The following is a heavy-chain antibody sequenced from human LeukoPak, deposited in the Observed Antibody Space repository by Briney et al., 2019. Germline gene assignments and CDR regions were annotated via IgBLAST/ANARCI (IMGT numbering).Heavy chain of an antibody. J-gene: IGHJ6*02. CDR3: SNGHYGLGV. V-gene: IGHV3-73*01. Sequence: GGSLRLSCAASGFTFSASSLNWVRQASGKGLEWVGRVGSKVDNYATAYAESVKGRFNISREDSKNTTYLQMNSLKTDDTAVYYCSNGHYGLGVWGQGTTVTVSS. CDR1: GFTFSASS. CDR2: VGSKVDNYAT.